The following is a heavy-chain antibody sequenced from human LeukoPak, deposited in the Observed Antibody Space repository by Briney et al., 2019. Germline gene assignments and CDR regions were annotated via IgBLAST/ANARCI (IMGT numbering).Heavy chain of an antibody. CDR3: AKGLYGSGSYPDY. D-gene: IGHD3-10*01. CDR1: GFTVSSNY. J-gene: IGHJ4*02. V-gene: IGHV3-53*05. Sequence: GGSLRLSCAASGFTVSSNYMSWVRQGPGKGLECVSVISNDGDTYYAGSVKGRFTISRDNAKNSLYLQMNSLRAEDMALYYCAKGLYGSGSYPDYWGQGTLVTVSS. CDR2: ISNDGDT.